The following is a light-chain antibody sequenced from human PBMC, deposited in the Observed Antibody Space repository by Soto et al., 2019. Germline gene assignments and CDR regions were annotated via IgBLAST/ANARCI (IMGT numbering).Light chain of an antibody. J-gene: IGKJ1*01. CDR2: AAS. CDR3: QQYYSYPWT. V-gene: IGKV1-8*01. Sequence: AIRMTQSPSSLSASTGDRVTITCRASQGISSYLAWYQQKPGKAPKLLIYAASTLQSVVPSRFSGSGSGTDFTLTISCLQSEDFATYYCQQYYSYPWTFGQGNKVEIK. CDR1: QGISSY.